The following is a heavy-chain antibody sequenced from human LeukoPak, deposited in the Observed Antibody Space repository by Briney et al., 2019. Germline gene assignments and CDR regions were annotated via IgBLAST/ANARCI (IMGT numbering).Heavy chain of an antibody. CDR2: INPNSGGT. Sequence: ASVKVSCKASGYTFTSYYMHWVRQAPGQGLEWMGWINPNSGGTNYAQKFQGRVTMTRDTSISTAYMELSRLRSDDTAVYYCARGISSVRFLEWLSPSPDAFDIWGQGTMVTVSS. CDR3: ARGISSVRFLEWLSPSPDAFDI. V-gene: IGHV1-2*02. CDR1: GYTFTSYY. J-gene: IGHJ3*02. D-gene: IGHD3-3*01.